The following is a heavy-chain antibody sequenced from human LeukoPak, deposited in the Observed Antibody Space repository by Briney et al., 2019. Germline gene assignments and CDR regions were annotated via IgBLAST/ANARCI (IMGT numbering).Heavy chain of an antibody. D-gene: IGHD6-19*01. CDR2: ISSSSSYI. V-gene: IGHV3-21*04. Sequence: GGSLRLSCAASGFTFSSYSMNWVRQAPGKGLEWVSSISSSSSYIYYADSVKGRFTISRDNSKNTLYLQMNSLRAEDTAVYYCTVAGTQNFDYWGQGTLVTVSS. CDR3: TVAGTQNFDY. CDR1: GFTFSSYS. J-gene: IGHJ4*02.